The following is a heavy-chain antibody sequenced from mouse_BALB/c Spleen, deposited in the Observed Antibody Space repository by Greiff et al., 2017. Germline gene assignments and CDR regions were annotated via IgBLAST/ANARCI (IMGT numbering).Heavy chain of an antibody. D-gene: IGHD2-14*01. V-gene: IGHV5-9-3*01. CDR1: GFTFSSYA. CDR2: ISSGGSYT. Sequence: EVQLVESGGGLVQPGGSLKLSCAASGFTFSSYAMSWVRQTPEKRLEWVATISSGGSYTYYPDSVKGRFTISRDNAKNTLYLQMSSLRSEDTAMYYCARGEVLTDWGQGTLVTVSA. J-gene: IGHJ3*01. CDR3: ARGEVLTD.